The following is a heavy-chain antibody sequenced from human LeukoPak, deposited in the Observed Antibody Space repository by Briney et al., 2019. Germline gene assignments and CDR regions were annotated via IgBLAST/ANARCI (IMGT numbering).Heavy chain of an antibody. V-gene: IGHV3-23*01. Sequence: GGSLRLSCAASGFTFSLSVMNWARQAPGKGLEWIAGITGDGNIAYYAGSAKGRFRIFRDNFENTLYLEIDSLRVDDTALYYCTKDRVGTTRGGNFWGRGTLVTVSS. CDR2: ITGDGNIA. CDR3: TKDRVGTTRGGNF. J-gene: IGHJ4*02. D-gene: IGHD1-26*01. CDR1: GFTFSLSV.